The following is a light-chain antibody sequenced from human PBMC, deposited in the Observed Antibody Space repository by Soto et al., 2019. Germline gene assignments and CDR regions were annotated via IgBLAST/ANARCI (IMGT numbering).Light chain of an antibody. CDR3: QHYNNWPAWT. CDR1: QTVSSN. V-gene: IGKV3-15*01. J-gene: IGKJ1*01. Sequence: EIILTQSPDTLSLTPGERATLSCRASQTVSSNYLAWCQQRPGQAPRLLIYGASTRATGVPPRFSGSGSETEFTLTISSLQSEDFAVYYCQHYNNWPAWTFGQGTKVDIK. CDR2: GAS.